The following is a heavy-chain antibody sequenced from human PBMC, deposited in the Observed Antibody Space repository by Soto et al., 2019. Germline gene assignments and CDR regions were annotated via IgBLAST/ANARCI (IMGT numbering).Heavy chain of an antibody. CDR2: MNPNSGNT. CDR1: GYTFTSYD. Sequence: QVQLVQSGAEVKKPGASVKVSCKASGYTFTSYDINWVRQATGQGLEWMGWMNPNSGNTGYAQKFQGRVTMTRNTSISTAYMELSSLRSEDTAVYYCASGIVLVPAAMFYYYYGMDVWGQGTTVTVSS. D-gene: IGHD2-2*01. J-gene: IGHJ6*02. CDR3: ASGIVLVPAAMFYYYYGMDV. V-gene: IGHV1-8*01.